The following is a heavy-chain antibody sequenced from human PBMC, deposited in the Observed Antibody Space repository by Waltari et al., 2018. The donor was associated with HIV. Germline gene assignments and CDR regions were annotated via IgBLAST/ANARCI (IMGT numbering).Heavy chain of an antibody. J-gene: IGHJ4*02. CDR1: GYTFSTYD. D-gene: IGHD5-12*01. V-gene: IGHV1-8*01. CDR2: MNPNSCNT. CDR3: ARVRARDGYRHFDY. Sequence: QVQLVQSGAEVKKPGASVKVSCEASGYTFSTYDINWVRQAAGQGLQWMGWMNPNSCNTGYAQNFQGRLTMTRNTSINTAYMELSSLSSEDTAVYYCARVRARDGYRHFDYWGQGALVTVSS.